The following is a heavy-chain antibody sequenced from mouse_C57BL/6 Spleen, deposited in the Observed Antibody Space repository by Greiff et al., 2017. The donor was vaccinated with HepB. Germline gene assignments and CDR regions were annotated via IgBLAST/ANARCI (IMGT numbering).Heavy chain of an antibody. Sequence: QVQLQQSGAELVKPGASVKLSCKASGYTFTSYWMHWVKQRPGQGLEWIGMIHPNSGSTNYNEKFKSKATLTVDTSSSTAYMQLSSLTSEDSAVYYCARERITPFAYWGQGTLVTVSA. CDR3: ARERITPFAY. CDR2: IHPNSGST. V-gene: IGHV1-64*01. D-gene: IGHD1-1*01. J-gene: IGHJ3*01. CDR1: GYTFTSYW.